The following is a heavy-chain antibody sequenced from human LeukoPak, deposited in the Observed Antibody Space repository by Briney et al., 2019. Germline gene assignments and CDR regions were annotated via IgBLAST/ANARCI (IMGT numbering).Heavy chain of an antibody. J-gene: IGHJ4*02. CDR2: INHSGST. CDR3: ARGSTMVRGVNLFDY. V-gene: IGHV4-34*01. Sequence: PSETLSLTCAVYGGSFSGYYWSWIRQPPGKGLEWIGEINHSGSTNYNPSLKSRVTISVDTSKNQFSLKLSSVTAADTAVYYCARGSTMVRGVNLFDYWGQGTLVTVSS. CDR1: GGSFSGYY. D-gene: IGHD3-10*01.